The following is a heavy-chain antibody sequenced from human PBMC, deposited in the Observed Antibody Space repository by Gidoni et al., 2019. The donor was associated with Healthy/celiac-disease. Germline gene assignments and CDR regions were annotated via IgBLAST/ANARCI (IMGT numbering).Heavy chain of an antibody. J-gene: IGHJ3*02. CDR2: IRYDGSNK. CDR1: GFTFCSYG. CDR3: ARGFEGAFDI. Sequence: QVQLLESGGGVVQPGSSLRLSCAASGFTFCSYGMPWVRQAPGKVLEWVAVIRYDGSNKYYADSVKGRFTISRDNSKNTLYLQMNSLRAEDTAVYYCARGFEGAFDIWGQGTMVTVSS. V-gene: IGHV3-33*01.